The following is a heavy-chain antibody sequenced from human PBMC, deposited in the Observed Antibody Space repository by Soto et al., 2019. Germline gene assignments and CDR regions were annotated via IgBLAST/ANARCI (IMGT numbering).Heavy chain of an antibody. V-gene: IGHV3-9*01. CDR3: AKDAHGSGNSFYYMDV. CDR1: GFTFEDYG. D-gene: IGHD3-10*01. J-gene: IGHJ6*03. Sequence: EVQLVESGGGLVQPGRSLRLSCAASGFTFEDYGMHWVRQAPGKGLGWVSGITRNSGSIAYADSVKGRFTTSRDNSKNSLYLQMNSLRPEDTAFYYCAKDAHGSGNSFYYMDVWGKGTAVTVSS. CDR2: ITRNSGSI.